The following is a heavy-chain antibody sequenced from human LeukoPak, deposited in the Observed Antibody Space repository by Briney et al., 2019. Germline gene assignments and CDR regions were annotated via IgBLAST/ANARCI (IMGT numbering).Heavy chain of an antibody. CDR1: GFTFSSYS. J-gene: IGHJ5*02. CDR2: ISSSSSYI. V-gene: IGHV3-21*01. Sequence: GGSLRLSCAASGFTFSSYSMNWVRQAPGKGLEWGSSISSSSSYIYYADSVKGRFTISRDNAKNSLYLQMNSLRAEDTAVYFCAKGDKMLTWRRTYNRFDPWGQGTLVTVSS. CDR3: AKGDKMLTWRRTYNRFDP. D-gene: IGHD3-16*01.